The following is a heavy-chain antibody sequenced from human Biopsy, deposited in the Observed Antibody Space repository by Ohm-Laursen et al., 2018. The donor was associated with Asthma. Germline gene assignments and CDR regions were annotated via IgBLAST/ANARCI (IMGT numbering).Heavy chain of an antibody. Sequence: SQTLSLTWIVSGDAMSTSGSYWGWIRQSPGKGLEWIGSIYYSGRTYYNPSLESRVTISADTSKNHFSLNVTSVTAADTAVYYCARAVSSSSYWYFDLWGRGDLVTVSS. CDR3: ARAVSSSSYWYFDL. CDR2: IYYSGRT. D-gene: IGHD6-6*01. V-gene: IGHV4-39*02. J-gene: IGHJ2*01. CDR1: GDAMSTSGSY.